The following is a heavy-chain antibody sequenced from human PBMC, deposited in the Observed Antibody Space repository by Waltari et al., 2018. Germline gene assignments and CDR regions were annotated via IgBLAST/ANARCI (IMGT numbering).Heavy chain of an antibody. V-gene: IGHV4-38-2*01. CDR1: GFSITHGYY. CDR3: ATATTAHFDF. J-gene: IGHJ4*02. D-gene: IGHD4-17*01. CDR2: IYYTGTT. Sequence: QVQLQESGPGLVQPSETLSLTCAVPGFSITHGYYWHLLRQPPGKGLEWVGTIYYTGTTYYTPSLQSRVSISVDTSKNEFSLTLTSVTAADTAVYYCATATTAHFDFWGQGSLVTVSS.